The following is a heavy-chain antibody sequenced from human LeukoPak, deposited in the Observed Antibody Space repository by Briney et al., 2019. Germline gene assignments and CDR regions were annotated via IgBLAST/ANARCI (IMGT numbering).Heavy chain of an antibody. CDR2: IRYDGSNK. V-gene: IGHV3-30*02. CDR3: AKDRVILDFWSGSKDADY. CDR1: GFTFSSYG. D-gene: IGHD3-3*01. Sequence: GGSLRLSCAASGFTFSSYGMHWVRQAPGKGLEWVAFIRYDGSNKYYADSVKGRFTISRDNSKNTLYLQMNSLRAEDTAVYYCAKDRVILDFWSGSKDADYWGQGTLVTVSS. J-gene: IGHJ4*02.